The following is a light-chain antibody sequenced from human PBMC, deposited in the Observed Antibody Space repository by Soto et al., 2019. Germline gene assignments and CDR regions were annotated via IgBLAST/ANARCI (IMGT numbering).Light chain of an antibody. J-gene: IGKJ1*01. CDR3: HQYYTTRPT. CDR1: QSVLYSSNNKNY. V-gene: IGKV4-1*01. Sequence: DIVMTQSPDSLAVSLGERATINCKSSQSVLYSSNNKNYLAWYQQKAGQPPKLLIYWASTRESGVPDRFSGSGSGTDFTLTISSLQAEDVAVYYCHQYYTTRPTFGQGTKVEIK. CDR2: WAS.